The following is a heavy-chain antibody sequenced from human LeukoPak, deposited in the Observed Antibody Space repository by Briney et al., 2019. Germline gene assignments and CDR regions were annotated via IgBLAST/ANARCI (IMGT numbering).Heavy chain of an antibody. J-gene: IGHJ4*02. CDR2: INPNSGGT. V-gene: IGHV1-2*02. Sequence: ASVKVSCKASGYTFTGYYMHWVRQAPGQGLEWMGWINPNSGGTNYAQKFQGRVTMTRDTSISTAYMELSSLRSEDTAVYYCATDIDYYGSGTYYKRGWGQGTLVTVSS. D-gene: IGHD3-10*01. CDR1: GYTFTGYY. CDR3: ATDIDYYGSGTYYKRG.